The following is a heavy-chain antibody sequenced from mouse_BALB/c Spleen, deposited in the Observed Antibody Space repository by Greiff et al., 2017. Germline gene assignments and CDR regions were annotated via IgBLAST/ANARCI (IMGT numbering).Heavy chain of an antibody. V-gene: IGHV3-2*02. CDR1: GYSITSDYA. Sequence: DVQLQESGPGLVKPSQSLSLSCTVTGYSITSDYAWNWIRQFPGNKLEWMGYISYSGSTSYNPSLKSRISITRDTSKNQFFLQLNSVTTEDTATYYCARSGIYYYGSSSAWFAYWGQGTLVTVSA. J-gene: IGHJ3*01. CDR2: ISYSGST. D-gene: IGHD1-1*01. CDR3: ARSGIYYYGSSSAWFAY.